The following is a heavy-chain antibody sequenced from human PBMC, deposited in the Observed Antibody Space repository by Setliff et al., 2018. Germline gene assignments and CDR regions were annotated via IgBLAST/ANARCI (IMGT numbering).Heavy chain of an antibody. CDR1: GDSISSGSYY. D-gene: IGHD3-22*01. CDR3: ARLSGYYFDY. J-gene: IGHJ4*02. Sequence: SETLSLTCTVSGDSISSGSYYWSWIRQPAGKGLEWIGQIHTSGSTNYNPSLKSRVTISVDTSKNQFSLKLSSVTAADTAVFYCARLSGYYFDYWGQGTLVTVSS. V-gene: IGHV4-61*09. CDR2: IHTSGST.